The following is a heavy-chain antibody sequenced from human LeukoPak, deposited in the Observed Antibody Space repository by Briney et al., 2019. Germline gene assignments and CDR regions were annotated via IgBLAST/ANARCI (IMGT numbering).Heavy chain of an antibody. J-gene: IGHJ4*02. CDR1: EFTVSSNY. CDR3: ARGAGYNYPYYFDY. CDR2: ISSGGNT. D-gene: IGHD5-24*01. Sequence: GGSLRLSCAASEFTVSSNYMTWVRQAPGKGLEWVSIISSGGNTYYADSVKGRFTISRDNSKNTLYLQMNSLRAEDTAVYYCARGAGYNYPYYFDYWGQGTLVTVSS. V-gene: IGHV3-53*01.